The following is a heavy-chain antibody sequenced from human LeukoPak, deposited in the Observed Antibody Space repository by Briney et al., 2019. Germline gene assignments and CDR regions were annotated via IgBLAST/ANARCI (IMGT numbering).Heavy chain of an antibody. CDR2: ISSSSNYI. CDR3: ARKQNRVRGVSDFDY. Sequence: GGSLRLSCTASGFAFRHHNMNWVRQAPGKGLEWVASISSSSNYIYYSDSVKGRFTISRDNAKNSLFLQMNGLRAEDTAVYYCARKQNRVRGVSDFDYWGQGTLVTVSS. CDR1: GFAFRHHN. V-gene: IGHV3-21*01. J-gene: IGHJ4*02. D-gene: IGHD3-10*01.